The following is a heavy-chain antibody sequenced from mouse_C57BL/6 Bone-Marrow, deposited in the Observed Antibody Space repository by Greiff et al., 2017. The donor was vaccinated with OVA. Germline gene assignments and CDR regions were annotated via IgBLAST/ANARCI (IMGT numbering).Heavy chain of an antibody. CDR2: INPSSGYT. V-gene: IGHV1-7*01. Sequence: VKLVESGADLAKPGASVKLSCKASGYTFTSYWMHWVKQRPGQGLEWIGYINPSSGYTKYNQKFKDKATLTADKSSITAYMQLSSLTYEDSAVYYCAELSMDDWGPGTSVTVSS. CDR3: AELSMDD. J-gene: IGHJ4*01. CDR1: GYTFTSYW.